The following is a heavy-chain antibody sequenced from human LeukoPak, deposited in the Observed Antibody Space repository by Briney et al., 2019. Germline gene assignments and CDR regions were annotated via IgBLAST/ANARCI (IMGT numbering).Heavy chain of an antibody. J-gene: IGHJ4*02. D-gene: IGHD5-18*01. V-gene: IGHV4-59*01. CDR1: GGSISSYY. CDR2: IHYSGST. Sequence: SGTLSLTCTVSGGSISSYYWSWIRQPPGKGLEWIGYIHYSGSTNYNPSLKSRVTISVDTSKNQFSPKLSSVTAADTAVYFCAREVRYGLIDYWGQGTLVTVSS. CDR3: AREVRYGLIDY.